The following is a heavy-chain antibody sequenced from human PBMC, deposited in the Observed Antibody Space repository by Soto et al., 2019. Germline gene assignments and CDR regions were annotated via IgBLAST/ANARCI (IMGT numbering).Heavy chain of an antibody. Sequence: PGGSLRLSCAASGFTFSSYSMNWGRKALGKGLEWVSSISSSSSYIYYADSVKGRFTISRDNARNSLYLQMNSLRAEDTAVYYCARDFPVGATPPEYYFDYWGQGTLVTVSS. J-gene: IGHJ4*02. CDR1: GFTFSSYS. CDR3: ARDFPVGATPPEYYFDY. CDR2: ISSSSSYI. V-gene: IGHV3-21*01. D-gene: IGHD1-26*01.